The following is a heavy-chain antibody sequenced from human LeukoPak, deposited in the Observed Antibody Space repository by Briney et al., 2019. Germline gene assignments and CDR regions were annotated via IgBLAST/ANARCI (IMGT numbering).Heavy chain of an antibody. CDR3: ATLGIVAGLGYDY. V-gene: IGHV3-23*01. Sequence: GGSLRLSCAASGFTFSSYAMSWVRQAPGKGLEWVSAISGSGGSTYYADSVKGRFTISRDNSMNTLYLQMNSLRAEDTAVYYCATLGIVAGLGYDYWGQGTLVTVSS. J-gene: IGHJ4*02. CDR2: ISGSGGST. CDR1: GFTFSSYA. D-gene: IGHD6-19*01.